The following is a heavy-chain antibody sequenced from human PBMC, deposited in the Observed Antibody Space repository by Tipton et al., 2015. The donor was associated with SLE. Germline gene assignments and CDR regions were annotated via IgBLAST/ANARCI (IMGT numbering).Heavy chain of an antibody. Sequence: SLRLSCAASGFTSSSYWIHWVRRAPGKGLVWVSRIKSDGSSIKYADSVKGRFTISTDKAKKTVYLQMNSLRAEDTAVYYCARDSDGYPDYWGQGTLVAVSS. CDR1: GFTSSSYW. CDR2: IKSDGSSI. V-gene: IGHV3-74*01. J-gene: IGHJ4*02. CDR3: ARDSDGYPDY. D-gene: IGHD5-24*01.